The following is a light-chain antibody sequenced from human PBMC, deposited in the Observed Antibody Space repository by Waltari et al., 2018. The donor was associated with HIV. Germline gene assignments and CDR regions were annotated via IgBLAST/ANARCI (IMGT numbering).Light chain of an antibody. Sequence: QSALTQPPSASGSPGQSVTLSCTGTSSDVGGYNYVSWHQQHPGKAPKLMIYDVINGPSGAPDRFSGSKSGNTASLTVSGLQPEDEADYYCSSHAGSKVVFGGGTRLTVL. J-gene: IGLJ2*01. V-gene: IGLV2-8*01. CDR3: SSHAGSKVV. CDR2: DVI. CDR1: SSDVGGYNY.